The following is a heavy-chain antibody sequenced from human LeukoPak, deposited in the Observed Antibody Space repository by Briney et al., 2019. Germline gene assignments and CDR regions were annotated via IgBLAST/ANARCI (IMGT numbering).Heavy chain of an antibody. V-gene: IGHV3-7*03. CDR2: INQDGSER. CDR1: GFTFDGYS. D-gene: IGHD6-13*01. J-gene: IGHJ3*02. Sequence: GGSLRLSCEGSGFTFDGYSMSWVRHAPGKGLEWVATINQDGSERYNLDSAKGRFTISRDNAKNSLYLQMNSLRAEDTAVYYCATGYSYAFDIWGQGTMVTVSS. CDR3: ATGYSYAFDI.